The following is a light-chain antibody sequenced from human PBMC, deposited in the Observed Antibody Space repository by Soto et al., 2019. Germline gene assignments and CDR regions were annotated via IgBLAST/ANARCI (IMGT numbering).Light chain of an antibody. CDR2: EVN. V-gene: IGLV2-8*01. CDR1: SSDVGGYNY. Sequence: QSALTQPPSASGSPGQSVTISCTGTSSDVGGYNYVSWYQQHPGKAPKLIIYEVNKRPSGVPDRFSGSKSGNTASLTVSGLQAEDEADYYCSSYAGSNNYVFGTGTKLTGL. J-gene: IGLJ1*01. CDR3: SSYAGSNNYV.